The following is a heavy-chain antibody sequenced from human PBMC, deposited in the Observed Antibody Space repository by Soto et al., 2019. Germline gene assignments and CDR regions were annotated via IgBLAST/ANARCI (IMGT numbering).Heavy chain of an antibody. CDR2: VSNTATT. CDR3: ARGMAEQQIFYYFAY. J-gene: IGHJ4*02. CDR1: GASISSGGYS. Sequence: PSETLSLTCAVSGASISSGGYSWSWIRQPPGKGLEWIGYVSNTATTNYNPSLKSRVTISVDASKSQFYLKLRSVTAADTAVYYCARGMAEQQIFYYFAYWGQGALVTVSS. D-gene: IGHD3-9*01. V-gene: IGHV4-61*08.